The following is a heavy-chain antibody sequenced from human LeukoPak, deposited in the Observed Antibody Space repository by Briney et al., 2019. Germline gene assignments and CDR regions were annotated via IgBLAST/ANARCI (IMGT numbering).Heavy chain of an antibody. V-gene: IGHV4-39*01. J-gene: IGHJ4*02. Sequence: KPSETLSLTCTVSGGSISSSSYFWGWIRQPPGKGLEWIGSIYYSGNTYYNPSLKSRVTISLNTYKNQFSLKLSSVTAADTAVYYCARRNRWELLDFWGQGTLVTVSS. D-gene: IGHD1-26*01. CDR2: IYYSGNT. CDR1: GGSISSSSYF. CDR3: ARRNRWELLDF.